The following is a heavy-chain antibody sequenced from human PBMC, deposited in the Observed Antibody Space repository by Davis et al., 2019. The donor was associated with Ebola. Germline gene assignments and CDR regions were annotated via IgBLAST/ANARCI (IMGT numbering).Heavy chain of an antibody. CDR2: IRTDGNEE. CDR1: GFSFSSYT. Sequence: AASGFSFSSYTMNWVRQAPGKGLEWVANIRTDGNEEHYVDSVKGRFTMSRDNAKNSLYLQLDSLRDEDTAVYYCARWGLRGNYDSWSGSDYYFDYWGQGTLVTVSS. V-gene: IGHV3-7*01. J-gene: IGHJ4*02. CDR3: ARWGLRGNYDSWSGSDYYFDY. D-gene: IGHD3-3*01.